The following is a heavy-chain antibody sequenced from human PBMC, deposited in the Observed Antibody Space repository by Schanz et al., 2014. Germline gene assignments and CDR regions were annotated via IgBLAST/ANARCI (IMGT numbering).Heavy chain of an antibody. CDR2: IKPSSVKT. CDR1: GYTFTTYY. D-gene: IGHD2-2*01. J-gene: IGHJ3*02. V-gene: IGHV1-46*03. CDR3: ARRDFADSTSFDT. Sequence: GAEVKKPGVSVTVSCKASGYTFTTYYIHCVRQAPGQELEWMGKIKPSSVKTRIAQNLQGRLTVTRDTITSTMDMELNSQRSEDMTVDYSARRDFADSTSFDTWGEGYLVNVSP.